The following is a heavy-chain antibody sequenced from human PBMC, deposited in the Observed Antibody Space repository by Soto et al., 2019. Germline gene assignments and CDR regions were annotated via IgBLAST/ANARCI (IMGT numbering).Heavy chain of an antibody. V-gene: IGHV4-59*01. J-gene: IGHJ6*02. Sequence: SETLCLTCTVSGGSISSYYWSWIRQPPGKGLEWIGYIYYSGSTNYNPSLKSRVTISVDTSKNQFSLKLSSVTAADTAVYYCARGREYSSSSANYYYYYGMDVWGQGTTVTV. CDR2: IYYSGST. CDR1: GGSISSYY. D-gene: IGHD6-6*01. CDR3: ARGREYSSSSANYYYYYGMDV.